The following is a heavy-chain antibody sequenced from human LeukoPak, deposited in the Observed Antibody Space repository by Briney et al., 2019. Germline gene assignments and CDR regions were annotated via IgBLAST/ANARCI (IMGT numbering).Heavy chain of an antibody. J-gene: IGHJ4*02. D-gene: IGHD4-17*01. CDR3: AKQTVTTLISPFDY. CDR1: GFTVSDFY. V-gene: IGHV3-11*04. CDR2: ISSSGSTI. Sequence: GGSLRLSCAASGFTVSDFYMSWIRQAPGRGLEWVSYISSSGSTIDYADSLKGRFTISRDNAKNSLHLQMNSLRAEDTAVYYCAKQTVTTLISPFDYWGQGTLVTVSS.